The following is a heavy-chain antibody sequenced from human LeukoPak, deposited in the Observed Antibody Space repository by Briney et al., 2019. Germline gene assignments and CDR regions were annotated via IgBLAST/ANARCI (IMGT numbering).Heavy chain of an antibody. CDR1: GFTFSIYW. CDR3: MTASRSSSWPPPT. Sequence: GGSLRLSGAASGFTFSIYWMNWVRQAPRKGLEWVANIKQDGSEKKYVHSVKGRFTISRDNAKNSLYLQMNSLRAEDTAVYYCMTASRSSSWPPPTWGQGTLVTVSS. CDR2: IKQDGSEK. J-gene: IGHJ5*02. V-gene: IGHV3-7*01. D-gene: IGHD6-13*01.